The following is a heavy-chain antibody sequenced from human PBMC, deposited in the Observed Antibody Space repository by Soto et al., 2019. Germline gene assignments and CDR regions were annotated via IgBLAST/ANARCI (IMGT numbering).Heavy chain of an antibody. CDR2: ISSSSSTI. D-gene: IGHD3-22*01. CDR1: GFTFSSYS. Sequence: GGSLRLSCSASGFTFSSYSMNWVRQAPGKGLEWVSYISSSSSTIYYADSVKGRFTISRDNAKNSLYLQMNSLRDEDTAVYYCASVRYDSSPERFARWGQRTLVTVLS. V-gene: IGHV3-48*02. CDR3: ASVRYDSSPERFAR. J-gene: IGHJ5*02.